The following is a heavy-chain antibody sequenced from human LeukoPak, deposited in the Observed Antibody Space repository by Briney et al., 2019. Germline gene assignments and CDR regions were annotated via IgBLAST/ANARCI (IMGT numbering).Heavy chain of an antibody. Sequence: SETPSLTCAVYGGSFSGYYWSWIRQPPGKGLEWIGEINQSGSTNYNPSLKSRVTISVDTSKNQFSLKLSSVTAADTAVYYCARGRSWSRQLLYGNWFDPWGQGTLVTVSS. D-gene: IGHD2-2*02. CDR2: INQSGST. CDR3: ARGRSWSRQLLYGNWFDP. J-gene: IGHJ5*02. CDR1: GGSFSGYY. V-gene: IGHV4-34*01.